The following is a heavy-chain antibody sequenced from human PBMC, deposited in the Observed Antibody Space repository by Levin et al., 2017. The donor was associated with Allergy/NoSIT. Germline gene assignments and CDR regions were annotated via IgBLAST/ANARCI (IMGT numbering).Heavy chain of an antibody. CDR3: ARESRRSWEYYFYMDV. CDR1: GGSVSSSDYC. Sequence: LRLSCTVTGGSVSSSDYCWTWIRQHAGKGLEWIGYTCFSGSTFYNPSLMGRGSWSRDTFKNQFSLELTSVTAADAAVYFCARESRRSWEYYFYMDVWGTGTTVTVSS. D-gene: IGHD2/OR15-2a*01. J-gene: IGHJ6*03. CDR2: TCFSGST. V-gene: IGHV4-31*03.